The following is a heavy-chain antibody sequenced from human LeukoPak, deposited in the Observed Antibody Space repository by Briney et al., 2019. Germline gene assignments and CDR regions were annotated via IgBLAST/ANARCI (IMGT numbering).Heavy chain of an antibody. CDR3: AKDPRSSWLQYFDY. V-gene: IGHV3-23*01. J-gene: IGHJ4*02. D-gene: IGHD6-13*01. Sequence: GGSLRLSCAASGFTFSSYAMSWVRQAPGKGLEWVSAISGSGGSTYYADSVKGRFTISRDNSKNTLYLQMNSLRAEDTAVYYYAKDPRSSWLQYFDYWGQGTLVTVSS. CDR2: ISGSGGST. CDR1: GFTFSSYA.